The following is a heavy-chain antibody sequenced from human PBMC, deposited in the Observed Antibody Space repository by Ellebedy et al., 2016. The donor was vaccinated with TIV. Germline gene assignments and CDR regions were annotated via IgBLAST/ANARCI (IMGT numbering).Heavy chain of an antibody. Sequence: GESLKISXAASGFTFSIYWMSWVRQAPGKGLEWVANIKQDGSEKYYVDSVKGRFTISRDNAKNSLYLQMNSLRAEDTALYYCAKRGIFGGFDPWGQGTLVTVSS. CDR2: IKQDGSEK. D-gene: IGHD3-3*01. CDR1: GFTFSIYW. CDR3: AKRGIFGGFDP. V-gene: IGHV3-7*03. J-gene: IGHJ5*02.